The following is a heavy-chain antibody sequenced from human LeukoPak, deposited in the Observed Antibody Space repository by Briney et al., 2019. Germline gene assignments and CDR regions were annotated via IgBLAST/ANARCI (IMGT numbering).Heavy chain of an antibody. J-gene: IGHJ6*04. CDR2: IYPNGST. CDR3: ARDVRRALRFNNFYPYFGMDV. Sequence: PSETPSLTCSVSGGPINFYWSWIRQSPGKGLEWIGCIYPNGSTSYNSPLKSRVTISLDTSKKQVSLMLKSVTAADTAVYYCARDVRRALRFNNFYPYFGMDVWGKGTTVIVST. V-gene: IGHV4-59*01. D-gene: IGHD3-3*01. CDR1: GGPINFY.